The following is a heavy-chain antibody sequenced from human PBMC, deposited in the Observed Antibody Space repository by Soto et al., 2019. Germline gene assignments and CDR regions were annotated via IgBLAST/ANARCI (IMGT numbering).Heavy chain of an antibody. J-gene: IGHJ4*02. CDR1: GFTFSRYW. V-gene: IGHV3-74*01. Sequence: AGGSLRLSCAASGFTFSRYWMHWVRQAPGKGLVWVSRINSDGSSTSYADSVKGRFTISRDNAKNTLYLQMNSLRAEDTAVYYCASPRDEYSSSSDVDYWGQGTLVTVSS. D-gene: IGHD6-6*01. CDR2: INSDGSST. CDR3: ASPRDEYSSSSDVDY.